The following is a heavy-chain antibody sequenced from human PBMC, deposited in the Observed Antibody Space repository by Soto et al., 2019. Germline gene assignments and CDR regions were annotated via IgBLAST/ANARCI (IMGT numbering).Heavy chain of an antibody. V-gene: IGHV3-23*01. CDR3: AKGSSEYSASVDN. CDR2: ISARGGSS. Sequence: DVQLLESGGGLVQPGGSLRLSCAASGFSFSSYAMVWVRQAPGKGLEWVSVISARGGSSYFADSVKGRFTISRDNSKTVLSLEMNSLRAEDTAIYFCAKGSSEYSASVDNWGQGTLVLVSS. D-gene: IGHD4-4*01. J-gene: IGHJ4*02. CDR1: GFSFSSYA.